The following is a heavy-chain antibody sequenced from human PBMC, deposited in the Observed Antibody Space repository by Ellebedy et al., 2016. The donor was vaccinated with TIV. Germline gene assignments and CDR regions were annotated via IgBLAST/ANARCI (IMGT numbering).Heavy chain of an antibody. CDR3: ARSSGTYYYDFAMDF. D-gene: IGHD1-26*01. CDR1: GFTFNNHA. V-gene: IGHV3-23*01. CDR2: ISGDGNVT. J-gene: IGHJ6*02. Sequence: GESLKISCAGSGFTFNNHAMSWVRQAPGKGLEWVSRISGDGNVTYYADSVKGRFTISRDNSKNTLYLQMNSLGAEDTALYYCARSSGTYYYDFAMDFWGQGTTVTVSS.